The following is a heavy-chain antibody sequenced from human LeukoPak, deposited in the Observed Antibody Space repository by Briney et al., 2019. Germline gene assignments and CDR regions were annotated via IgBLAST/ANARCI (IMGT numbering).Heavy chain of an antibody. CDR1: GGSISSYY. J-gene: IGHJ6*03. V-gene: IGHV4-59*01. CDR2: IYYSGST. D-gene: IGHD4-17*01. Sequence: KPSETLSLTCTVSGGSISSYYWSWIRQPPGKGLEWIGYIYYSGSTNYNPSLKSRVTISVDTSKNQFSLKLSSVTAADTAVYYCARGGVTPDYGDLRAYYYYYMDVWGKGTTVTVSS. CDR3: ARGGVTPDYGDLRAYYYYYMDV.